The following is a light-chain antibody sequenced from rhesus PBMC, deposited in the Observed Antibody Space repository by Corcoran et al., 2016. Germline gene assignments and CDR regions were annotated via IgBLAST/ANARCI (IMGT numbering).Light chain of an antibody. J-gene: IGKJ3*01. CDR1: QGIRNE. CDR3: QQGNSYPFT. Sequence: DIQMTQSPSSMLASAGDTVTSTCRESQGIRNELAWYQQKPGKAPQPLIYSATNLESGDPSRFSGSGSGTDFTLTISSLQPYDFATYYFQQGNSYPFTFGPGTKLDLK. CDR2: SAT. V-gene: IGKV1S14*01.